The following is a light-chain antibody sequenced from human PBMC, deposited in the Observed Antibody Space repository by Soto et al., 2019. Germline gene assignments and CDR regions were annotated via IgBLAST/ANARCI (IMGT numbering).Light chain of an antibody. CDR3: CSYTSHNTYV. CDR2: DVS. CDR1: SSDVGGYNY. J-gene: IGLJ1*01. V-gene: IGLV2-14*01. Sequence: QSVLTQPASVSGSPGQSITISSTGTSSDVGGYNYVSWYQQHPDKAPKLMIYDVSNRPSGVSNRFSGSKSGNTASLTISALQAEDETDYYCCSYTSHNTYVFGTGTKLTVL.